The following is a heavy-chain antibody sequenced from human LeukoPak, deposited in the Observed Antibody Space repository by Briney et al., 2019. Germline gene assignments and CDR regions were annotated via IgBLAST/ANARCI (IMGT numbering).Heavy chain of an antibody. Sequence: PSETLSLTCAVYGGSFSGYYWSWIRQPPGKGLEWIGEINHSGSTNYNPSLKSRVTISVDTSKNQFSLKLSSVTAADTAVYYCARGNYYYGSVDYWGQGTLVTVSS. CDR1: GGSFSGYY. CDR3: ARGNYYYGSVDY. D-gene: IGHD3-10*01. J-gene: IGHJ4*02. V-gene: IGHV4-34*01. CDR2: INHSGST.